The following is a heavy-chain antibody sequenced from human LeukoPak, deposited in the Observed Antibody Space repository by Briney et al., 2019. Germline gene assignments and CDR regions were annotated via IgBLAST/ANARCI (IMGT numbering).Heavy chain of an antibody. V-gene: IGHV3-21*01. J-gene: IGHJ6*03. CDR1: GFTFSSYS. CDR2: ISSSSRYI. CDR3: ARDKSLDYMDV. Sequence: GGSLRLSCAASGFTFSSYSMNWVRQAPGKGLEWVSSISSSSRYIYYADSVKGRFTISRDNAKNSLYLQMNSLRAEDTAVYYCARDKSLDYMDVWGKGTTVTVSS.